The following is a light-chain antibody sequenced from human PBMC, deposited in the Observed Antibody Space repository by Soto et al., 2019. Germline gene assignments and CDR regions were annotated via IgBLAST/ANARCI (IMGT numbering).Light chain of an antibody. CDR3: QHDDGSLT. V-gene: IGKV3-20*01. CDR2: AAS. Sequence: EIVLTQSPHTLSLSPGERASLSCRTSQTISSSYFAWYQQKPGQSPRLLVYAASIRAPGIPDRFSGSGSGADFTLHISRLEPADFAVYYCQHDDGSLTFGGGTRVEIK. CDR1: QTISSSY. J-gene: IGKJ4*01.